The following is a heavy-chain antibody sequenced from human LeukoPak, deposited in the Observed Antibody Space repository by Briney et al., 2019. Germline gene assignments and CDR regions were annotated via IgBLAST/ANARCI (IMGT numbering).Heavy chain of an antibody. CDR3: ASYQQQLVLRS. J-gene: IGHJ3*01. V-gene: IGHV1-69*13. Sequence: GASVKVSCKASGGTFISYAISWARRAPGQGLEWMGGIIPIFGTANYAQKFQGRVTITADESTSTAYMELSSLRSEDTAVYYCASYQQQLVLRSWGQGTMVTVSS. CDR1: GGTFISYA. D-gene: IGHD6-13*01. CDR2: IIPIFGTA.